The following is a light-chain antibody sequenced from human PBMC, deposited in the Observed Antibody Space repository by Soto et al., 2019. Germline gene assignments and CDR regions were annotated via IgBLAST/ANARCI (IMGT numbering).Light chain of an antibody. Sequence: QSALTQPASVSASRGQSITISCTGTSSDVPGSNSVSWYQQHPGKAPILIIFDVFKRPSGVSDRFSASKSGNTASLTISGLQAEDDADYYCSSYITRAIVVFGGGTKVTVL. CDR2: DVF. CDR3: SSYITRAIVV. V-gene: IGLV2-14*01. CDR1: SSDVPGSNS. J-gene: IGLJ2*01.